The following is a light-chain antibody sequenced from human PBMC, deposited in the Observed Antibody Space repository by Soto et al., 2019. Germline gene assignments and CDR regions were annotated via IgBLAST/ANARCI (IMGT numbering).Light chain of an antibody. CDR2: WAS. CDR1: QTVLYSSNNKNQ. J-gene: IGKJ2*01. V-gene: IGKV4-1*01. CDR3: HKYHSLPYT. Sequence: DIVMTQSPDSLAVSLGERATINCKSSQTVLYSSNNKNQLGWYQQKPGQPPKLLIYWASTRESGVPDRFSGSGSGTDFTLTISSLQAEDVAVYYCHKYHSLPYTFGQGTKLEIK.